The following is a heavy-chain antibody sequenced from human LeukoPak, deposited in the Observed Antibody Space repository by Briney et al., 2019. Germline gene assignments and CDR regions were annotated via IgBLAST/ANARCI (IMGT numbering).Heavy chain of an antibody. J-gene: IGHJ4*02. CDR3: ARGRWSATTASYYLDF. V-gene: IGHV1-18*01. D-gene: IGHD5-24*01. CDR2: ISGYNGNT. CDR1: GYTFTSYG. Sequence: ASVKVSCKASGYTFTSYGIRWVRQAPGQGLEWMGWISGYNGNTNYAQKLQGRVTMTTDTSTSTAYMELSSLTSEDTAVYYCARGRWSATTASYYLDFWGQGTLVTVSS.